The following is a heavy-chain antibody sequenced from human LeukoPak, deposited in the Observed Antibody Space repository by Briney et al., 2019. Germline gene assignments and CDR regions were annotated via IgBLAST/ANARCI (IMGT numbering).Heavy chain of an antibody. CDR1: GGTFSSYA. D-gene: IGHD6-6*01. CDR2: IIPIFGTA. J-gene: IGHJ4*02. V-gene: IGHV1-69*05. CDR3: ARDPSIAARRGYFDY. Sequence: SVKVSCKASGGTFSSYAISWVRQAPGQGLEWMGGIIPIFGTANYAQKFQGRVTITTDESTSTAYMELSSLRSEDTAVYYCARDPSIAARRGYFDYWGQGTLVTVSS.